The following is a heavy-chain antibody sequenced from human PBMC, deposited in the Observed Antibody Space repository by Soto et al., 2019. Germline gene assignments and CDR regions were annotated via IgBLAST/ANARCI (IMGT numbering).Heavy chain of an antibody. J-gene: IGHJ3*01. CDR2: LSGSGGST. CDR3: AKAANGWFSVFDF. V-gene: IGHV3-23*01. CDR1: GFTFSSYA. D-gene: IGHD6-19*01. Sequence: EVQLLESGGGLVQPGGSLRLSCAASGFTFSSYAMSWVLQAPGKGLECVSALSGSGGSTYYADSVKGRSTFSRDNSKNTLYLQINSLRAQNTAVYYCAKAANGWFSVFDFWGQGTMVTVSS.